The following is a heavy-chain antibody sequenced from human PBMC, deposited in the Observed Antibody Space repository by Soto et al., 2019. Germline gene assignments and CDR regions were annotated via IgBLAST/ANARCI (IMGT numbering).Heavy chain of an antibody. J-gene: IGHJ4*02. Sequence: QVQLVESGGGVVQPGRSLRLSCAASGVTFSHYAMHWVRQAPGKGLEWVALMSYDGSNEYYADSVKGRFTISRDNSKNTLYLQMNSLRDEDTAVYYCAKDGSHNFDYWGQGTLVTVSS. V-gene: IGHV3-30*18. CDR3: AKDGSHNFDY. CDR2: MSYDGSNE. CDR1: GVTFSHYA. D-gene: IGHD1-26*01.